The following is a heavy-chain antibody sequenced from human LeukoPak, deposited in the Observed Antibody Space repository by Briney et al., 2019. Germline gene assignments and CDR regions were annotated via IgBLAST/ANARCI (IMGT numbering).Heavy chain of an antibody. CDR3: ARDASSGWTLYYYYMDV. D-gene: IGHD6-19*01. Sequence: GGSLRLSCAASGFTFSSYWMSWVRQAPGKGLEWVANIKQDGSEKYYVDSVKGRFTISRDNAKNSLYLQMNSLRAEDTAVYYCARDASSGWTLYYYYMDVWGKGTTVTVSS. CDR1: GFTFSSYW. V-gene: IGHV3-7*01. CDR2: IKQDGSEK. J-gene: IGHJ6*03.